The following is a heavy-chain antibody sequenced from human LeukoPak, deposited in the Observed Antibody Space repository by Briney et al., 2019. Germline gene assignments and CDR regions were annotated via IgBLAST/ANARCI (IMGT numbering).Heavy chain of an antibody. Sequence: PPETLSLTCNVSGGSIINYYWSWIRQPPGKGLEWIGYIYSSGSTDYDPSLKSRVTISVDTSENQFSLNLNSVTTADTAVYYCARVGRDGYNLDSWGQGSLVTVSS. CDR1: GGSIINYY. J-gene: IGHJ5*01. V-gene: IGHV4-59*01. D-gene: IGHD5-24*01. CDR2: IYSSGST. CDR3: ARVGRDGYNLDS.